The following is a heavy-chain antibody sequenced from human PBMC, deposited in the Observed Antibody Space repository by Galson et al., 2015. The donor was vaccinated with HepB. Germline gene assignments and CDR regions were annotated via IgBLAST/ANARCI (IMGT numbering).Heavy chain of an antibody. V-gene: IGHV5-10-1*01. J-gene: IGHJ4*02. CDR1: GYTFTNYW. Sequence: QSGAEVKKPGESLRISCKGSGYTFTNYWISWVRQMPGKGLEWMGRIDPSDSYSNYSPSFQGHVTISIDTSISTAYLQWNSLKASDTAIYYCARHSNGYYGDLGYWGQGTLVTVSS. CDR3: ARHSNGYYGDLGY. D-gene: IGHD6-19*01. CDR2: IDPSDSYS.